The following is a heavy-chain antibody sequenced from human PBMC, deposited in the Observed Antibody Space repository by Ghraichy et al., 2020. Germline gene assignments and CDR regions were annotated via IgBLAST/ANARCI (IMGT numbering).Heavy chain of an antibody. Sequence: LSLTCAASGFTFSSYGMHWVRQAPGKGLEWVALISNDGSNKYYADSVKGRFTISRDNSKNTLDLQMNSLRGEDTAVYYCAKDRRRTGIDYWGQGTLVTVSS. CDR1: GFTFSSYG. CDR3: AKDRRRTGIDY. CDR2: ISNDGSNK. J-gene: IGHJ4*02. D-gene: IGHD7-27*01. V-gene: IGHV3-30*18.